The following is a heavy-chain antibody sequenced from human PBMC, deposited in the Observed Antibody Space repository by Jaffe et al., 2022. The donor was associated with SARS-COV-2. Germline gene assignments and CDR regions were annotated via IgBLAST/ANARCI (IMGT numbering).Heavy chain of an antibody. Sequence: QVQLQQWGAGLLKPSETLSLTCAVYGGSFSGYYWSWIRQPPGKGLEWIGEINHSGSTNYNPSLKSRVTISVDTSKNQFSLKLSSVTAADTAVYYCARGHLSSGWYLNWGQGTLVTVSS. CDR2: INHSGST. CDR3: ARGHLSSGWYLN. J-gene: IGHJ4*02. CDR1: GGSFSGYY. V-gene: IGHV4-34*01. D-gene: IGHD6-19*01.